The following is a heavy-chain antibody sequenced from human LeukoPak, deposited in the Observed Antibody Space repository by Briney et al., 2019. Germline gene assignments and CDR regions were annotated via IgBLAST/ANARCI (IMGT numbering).Heavy chain of an antibody. CDR3: ARVPSSGWYGWFDP. D-gene: IGHD6-19*01. J-gene: IGHJ5*02. CDR2: IYYSGST. CDR1: GGSVSRSPYY. V-gene: IGHV4-39*07. Sequence: PSETLSLTCTVSGGSVSRSPYYWGWIRQPPGKGLEWIGNIYYSGSTYYNPSLKSRVTISVDTSKNQFSLKVTSVTAADTAVYYCARVPSSGWYGWFDPWGQGTLVTVSS.